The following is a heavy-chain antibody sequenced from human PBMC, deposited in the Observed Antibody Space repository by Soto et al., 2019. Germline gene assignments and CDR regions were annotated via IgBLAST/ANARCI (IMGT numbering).Heavy chain of an antibody. CDR2: ITPSGSS. D-gene: IGHD6-13*01. Sequence: SETLSLTCAVYGGPFTSYFWNWVRQSPGKGLEWIGEITPSGSSNYNPSLKSRVTISKDTSKNQFSLKLSSVTAADTAVYYCTTSVRSWPDSFEIWGQGAMV. J-gene: IGHJ3*02. V-gene: IGHV4-34*01. CDR1: GGPFTSYF. CDR3: TTSVRSWPDSFEI.